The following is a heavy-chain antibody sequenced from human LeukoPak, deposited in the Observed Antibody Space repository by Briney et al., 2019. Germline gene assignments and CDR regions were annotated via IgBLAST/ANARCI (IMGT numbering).Heavy chain of an antibody. CDR1: GDSVSSGSHY. J-gene: IGHJ6*03. V-gene: IGHV4-61*01. Sequence: PSETLSLTCTVSGDSVSSGSHYWSWIRQPPGKGLECIGYISNSGSTNYNPSLKSRVTISVDTSKNQLSLNLNSVTAADTAEYYCARSYYDFWSGSYYYYMDVWGKGTTVTVSS. D-gene: IGHD3-3*01. CDR2: ISNSGST. CDR3: ARSYYDFWSGSYYYYMDV.